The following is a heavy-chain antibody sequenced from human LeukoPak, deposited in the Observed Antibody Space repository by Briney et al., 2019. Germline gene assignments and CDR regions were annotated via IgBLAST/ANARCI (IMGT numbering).Heavy chain of an antibody. V-gene: IGHV1-2*02. CDR1: GFVFTGYY. CDR2: INPNSGGT. Sequence: ASVKVSCKASGFVFTGYYMHWVRQAPGQGLEWMGWINPNSGGTNYAQKFQGRVTMTRDTSISTAYMELSRLRSDDTAVYYCARDGQQLEGNDYWGQGTLVTVSS. J-gene: IGHJ4*02. D-gene: IGHD6-13*01. CDR3: ARDGQQLEGNDY.